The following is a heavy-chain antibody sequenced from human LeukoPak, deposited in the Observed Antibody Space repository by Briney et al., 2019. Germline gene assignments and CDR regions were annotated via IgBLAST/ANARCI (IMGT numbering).Heavy chain of an antibody. D-gene: IGHD3-10*01. V-gene: IGHV1-18*01. CDR3: ARELRIRGSGSPGY. Sequence: ASVKVSCKASGYTFTSYGISWVRQAPGQGLEWMGWISAYNGSTNYAQKLQGRVTMTTDTSTSTAYMELRSLRSDDTAVYYCARELRIRGSGSPGYWGQGTLVTVSS. CDR1: GYTFTSYG. J-gene: IGHJ4*02. CDR2: ISAYNGST.